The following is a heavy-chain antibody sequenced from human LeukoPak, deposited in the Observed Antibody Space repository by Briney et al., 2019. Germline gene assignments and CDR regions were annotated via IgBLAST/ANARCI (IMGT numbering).Heavy chain of an antibody. J-gene: IGHJ4*02. Sequence: GGSLRLSCAASGFTFSSYSMNWVRQAPGKGLEWVSSISSSSSYIYYADSVKGRFTISRDNAKNSLYLQMNSLRAEDTAVYYCAGSSRGWYGKFDYWGQGTLVTVSS. V-gene: IGHV3-21*01. D-gene: IGHD6-19*01. CDR3: AGSSRGWYGKFDY. CDR1: GFTFSSYS. CDR2: ISSSSSYI.